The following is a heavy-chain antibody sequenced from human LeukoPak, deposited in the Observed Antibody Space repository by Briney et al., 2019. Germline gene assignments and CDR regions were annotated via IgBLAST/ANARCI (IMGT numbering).Heavy chain of an antibody. CDR1: GYTFTSYY. Sequence: ASVKVSCKASGYTFTSYYMHWVRQAPGQGLEWMGIINPSGGSTGYAQKFQGRVTMTRDTSTSTVYMELSSLRSEDTAVYYCARDDSSGYTLQNWGQGTLVTVSS. V-gene: IGHV1-46*01. D-gene: IGHD3-22*01. J-gene: IGHJ4*02. CDR3: ARDDSSGYTLQN. CDR2: INPSGGST.